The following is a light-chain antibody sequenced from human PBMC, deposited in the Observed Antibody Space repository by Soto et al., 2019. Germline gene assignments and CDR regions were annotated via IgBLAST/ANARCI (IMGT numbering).Light chain of an antibody. V-gene: IGLV1-51*01. CDR2: DNN. Sequence: QSVLTQPPSVSAAPGQKGTISCSGSSSNIGNNYVSWYQQLPGTAPKLLIYDNNKRPSGIPDRFSGSKSGTSATLGITGLQTGDEADYYCGTWDSSLSAVVFGGRTKLTVL. CDR3: GTWDSSLSAVV. J-gene: IGLJ2*01. CDR1: SSNIGNNY.